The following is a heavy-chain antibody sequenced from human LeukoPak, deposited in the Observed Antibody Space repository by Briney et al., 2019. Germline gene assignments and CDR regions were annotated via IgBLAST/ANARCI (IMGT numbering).Heavy chain of an antibody. CDR3: ARDRDSSSWYDAFDI. CDR1: GGTFSSYA. J-gene: IGHJ3*02. CDR2: IIPIFGTA. D-gene: IGHD6-13*01. Sequence: GASVKVSCKASGGTFSSYAISWARQAPGQGLEWMGGIIPIFGTANYAQKFQGRVTITADESTSTAYMELSSLRSEDTAVYYCARDRDSSSWYDAFDIWGQGTMVTVSS. V-gene: IGHV1-69*13.